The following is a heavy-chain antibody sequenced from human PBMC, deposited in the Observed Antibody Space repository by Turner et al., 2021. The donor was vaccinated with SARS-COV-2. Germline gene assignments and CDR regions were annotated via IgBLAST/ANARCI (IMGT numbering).Heavy chain of an antibody. D-gene: IGHD2-15*01. CDR1: GFTFSNYG. Sequence: QVQLVESGGGVVQPGRSLRLSCAASGFTFSNYGAHWVRQAPGKGLEWVAVISYDGSNKYYADSVKGRFTISRDNSKNTLYLQMNSLRAEDTAVYYCAKSGGMYCSGGNCYSSYFDYWGQGTLVTVSS. J-gene: IGHJ4*02. CDR3: AKSGGMYCSGGNCYSSYFDY. V-gene: IGHV3-30*18. CDR2: ISYDGSNK.